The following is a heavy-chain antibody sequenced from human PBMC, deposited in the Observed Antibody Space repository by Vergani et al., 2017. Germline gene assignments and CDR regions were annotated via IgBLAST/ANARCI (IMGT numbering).Heavy chain of an antibody. V-gene: IGHV3-7*01. J-gene: IGHJ4*02. D-gene: IGHD3-16*01. CDR1: GFTFSDYW. CDR3: AKHFRGWGIDY. Sequence: EVHLVESGGDLVQPGGSLRLSCAASGFTFSDYWMSWLRQTPGKGLEWVAYIKQDGSEKYYADSVKGRFTLSRDFSKNTLYLQMNSLRTDDTATYYCAKHFRGWGIDYWGQGTQVIVSS. CDR2: IKQDGSEK.